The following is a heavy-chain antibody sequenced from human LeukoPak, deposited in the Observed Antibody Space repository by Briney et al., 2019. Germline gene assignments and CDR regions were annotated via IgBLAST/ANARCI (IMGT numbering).Heavy chain of an antibody. D-gene: IGHD5-24*01. CDR1: GFTFSSYG. CDR2: ISYDGSNK. J-gene: IGHJ4*02. CDR3: AKDKESLLEMATIGFDY. V-gene: IGHV3-30*18. Sequence: GGSLRLSCAASGFTFSSYGMHWVRQAPGKGLEWVAVISYDGSNKYYADSVKGRFTISRDNSKNTLYLQMNSLRAEDTAVYYCAKDKESLLEMATIGFDYWGQGTLVTVSS.